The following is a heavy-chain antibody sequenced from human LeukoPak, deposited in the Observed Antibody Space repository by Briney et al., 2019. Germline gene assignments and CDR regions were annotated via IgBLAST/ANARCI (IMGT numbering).Heavy chain of an antibody. CDR2: MNPNRGNT. V-gene: IGHV1-8*01. D-gene: IGHD2-15*01. CDR1: GYTFTSYD. J-gene: IGHJ6*03. CDR3: ARGARPLPRHYYYYYYMDV. Sequence: ASVKVSCKASGYTFTSYDINWVRQATGQGLEWMGWMNPNRGNTGYAQKFQGRVTMTRNTPISTAYMELSSLRSEDTAVYCCARGARPLPRHYYYYYYMDVWGKGATVTVSS.